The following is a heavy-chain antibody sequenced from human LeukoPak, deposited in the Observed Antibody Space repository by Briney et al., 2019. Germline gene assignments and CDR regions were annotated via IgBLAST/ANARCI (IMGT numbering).Heavy chain of an antibody. CDR2: FDPEDDET. CDR1: GYTLTELS. V-gene: IGHV1-24*01. Sequence: GASVKVSCKVSGYTLTELSMHWVRQAPGKGLEWMGGFDPEDDETIYAQKFQGRVTMTEDTSTDTAYMELDSLRSEDTAVYYCAGHYYDNSGYSFDYWGQGTLVTVSS. CDR3: AGHYYDNSGYSFDY. J-gene: IGHJ4*02. D-gene: IGHD3-22*01.